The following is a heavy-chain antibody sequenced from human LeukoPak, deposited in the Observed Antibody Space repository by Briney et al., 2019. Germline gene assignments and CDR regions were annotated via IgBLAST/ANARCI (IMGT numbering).Heavy chain of an antibody. CDR1: GFTVSSNY. V-gene: IGHV3-66*01. J-gene: IGHJ4*02. CDR2: ISSGGGT. Sequence: GGSLRLSCAASGFTVSSNYMSWVRQAPGEGLEWVSLISSGGGTYYADSVKDRFTISRDISKNTLYLHLNSLRVADTAVYYCARDLLGLLDYWGQGTLVTVSS. CDR3: ARDLLGLLDY.